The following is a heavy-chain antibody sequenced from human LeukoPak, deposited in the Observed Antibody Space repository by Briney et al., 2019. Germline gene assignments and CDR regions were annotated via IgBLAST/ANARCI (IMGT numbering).Heavy chain of an antibody. CDR3: AKVNLDGYNDY. D-gene: IGHD5-24*01. V-gene: IGHV1-8*01. J-gene: IGHJ4*02. CDR2: MNPNSGNT. CDR1: GYTFTSYD. Sequence: GASVKVSCKASGYTFTSYDINWVRRATGRGLEWMGWMNPNSGNTGYAQKFQGRVTMTRNTSISTAYMELSSLRSEDTAVYYCAKVNLDGYNDYWGQGTLVTVSS.